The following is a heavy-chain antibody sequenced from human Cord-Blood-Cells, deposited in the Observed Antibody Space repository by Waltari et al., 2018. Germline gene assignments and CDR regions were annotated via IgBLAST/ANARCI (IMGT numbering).Heavy chain of an antibody. CDR1: AGSFRGYY. CDR2: INHSGST. V-gene: IGHV4-34*01. Sequence: QVQLQQWGAGLLKPSETLSLTCAVDAGSFRGYYWSWTRQPPGKGLEWSGEINHSGSTNYNPSLKSRVTISVDTSKNQFSLKLSSVTAADTAVYYCARGRWYFDLWGRGTLVTVSS. J-gene: IGHJ2*01. CDR3: ARGRWYFDL.